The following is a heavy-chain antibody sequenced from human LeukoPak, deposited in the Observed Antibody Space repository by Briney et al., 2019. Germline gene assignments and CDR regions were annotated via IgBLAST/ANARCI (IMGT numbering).Heavy chain of an antibody. CDR2: ISYDGSNK. J-gene: IGHJ4*02. V-gene: IGHV3-30*18. CDR1: GFTFSSYG. Sequence: PGRSLRLSCAASGFTFSSYGMHWVRQAPGKGLEWVAVISYDGSNKYYADSVKGRFTISRDNSKNTLYLQMNSLRAEDTAVYYCAKDGFGVGATYFDYWGQGTLVTVSS. D-gene: IGHD1-26*01. CDR3: AKDGFGVGATYFDY.